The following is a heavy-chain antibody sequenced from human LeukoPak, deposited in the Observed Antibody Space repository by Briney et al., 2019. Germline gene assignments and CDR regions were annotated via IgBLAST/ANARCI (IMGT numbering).Heavy chain of an antibody. CDR1: GYSFTSYG. CDR2: SSAYNGNT. D-gene: IGHD1-14*01. Sequence: ASVKVSCKASGYSFTSYGISWVRQAPGQGLEWMGWSSAYNGNTNYAQKLQGRVTMTTDTSTSTAYMELRSLRSDDTAVYYCARMATPLNPFDYWGQGTLVTVSS. CDR3: ARMATPLNPFDY. J-gene: IGHJ4*02. V-gene: IGHV1-18*01.